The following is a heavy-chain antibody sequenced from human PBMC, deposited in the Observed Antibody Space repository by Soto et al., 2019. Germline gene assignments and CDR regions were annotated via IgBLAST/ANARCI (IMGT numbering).Heavy chain of an antibody. CDR3: ARAAPGGYSYGYYYYGMDV. D-gene: IGHD5-18*01. Sequence: HGESLKISCKGSGYSFTSYWISWVRQMPGKGLEWMGRIDPSDSYTNYSPSFQGHVTISADKSISTAYLQWSSLKASDTAMYYCARAAPGGYSYGYYYYGMDVWGQGTTVTVSS. V-gene: IGHV5-10-1*01. J-gene: IGHJ6*02. CDR1: GYSFTSYW. CDR2: IDPSDSYT.